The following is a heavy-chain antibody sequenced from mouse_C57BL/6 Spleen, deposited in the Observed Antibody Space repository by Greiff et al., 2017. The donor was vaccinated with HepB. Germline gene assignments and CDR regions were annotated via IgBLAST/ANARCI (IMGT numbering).Heavy chain of an antibody. D-gene: IGHD2-5*01. CDR2: IDPETGGT. CDR1: GYTFTAYE. V-gene: IGHV1-15*01. J-gene: IGHJ2*01. Sequence: QVQLQQSEAELVRPGASVTLSCKASGYTFTAYEMHWVKQTPVHGLEWIGAIDPETGGTAYNQKFKGKAILTADKSSSTAYMELRSLTSEDSAVYYCTRSPYYSNYYWGQGTTLTVSS. CDR3: TRSPYYSNYY.